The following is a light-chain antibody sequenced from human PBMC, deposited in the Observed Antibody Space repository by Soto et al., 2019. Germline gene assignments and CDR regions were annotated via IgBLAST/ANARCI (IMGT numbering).Light chain of an antibody. V-gene: IGLV2-14*03. J-gene: IGLJ1*01. CDR3: RIYTNSGDV. CDR1: NSDVGSYNY. CDR2: DVS. Sequence: QSALTQPASVSGSPGQSITIACTGTNSDVGSYNYVSWYQQYPGKAPKVIIYDVSNRPSGVSSRFSGSKSGNTASLTISGLQAEDEADYYCRIYTNSGDVYGTGTKLTVL.